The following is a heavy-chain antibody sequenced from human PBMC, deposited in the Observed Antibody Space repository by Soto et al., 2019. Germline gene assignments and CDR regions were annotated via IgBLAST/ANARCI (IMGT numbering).Heavy chain of an antibody. CDR3: ARVFVGWLFEKQTWFDP. Sequence: SVKVSCQASGGTFSSYAISWARQAPGQGLEWMGGIIPIFGTANYAQKFQGRVTITADESTSSAYMELSSLRSADTAVYCCARVFVGWLFEKQTWFDPWGQGNVVT. CDR2: IIPIFGTA. D-gene: IGHD3-9*01. J-gene: IGHJ5*02. V-gene: IGHV1-69*13. CDR1: GGTFSSYA.